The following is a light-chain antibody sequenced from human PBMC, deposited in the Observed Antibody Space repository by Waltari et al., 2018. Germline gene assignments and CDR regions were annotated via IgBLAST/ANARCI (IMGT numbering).Light chain of an antibody. J-gene: IGKJ1*01. CDR3: MQGSHWRRT. CDR2: QVS. Sequence: DVVMTQSTLSLSVSRGQPASILRWPSQSLVHSDGNTYSNWFQQRPDQSRRRLIYQVSSRDSMVPSICGGSWSGTDFTPKSSMVDDEDVGVYYRMQGSHWRRTFGQGTKVEIK. V-gene: IGKV2-30*02. CDR1: QSLVHSDGNTY.